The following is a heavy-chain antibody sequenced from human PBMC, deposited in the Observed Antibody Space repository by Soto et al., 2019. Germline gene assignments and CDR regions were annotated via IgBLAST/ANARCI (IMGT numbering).Heavy chain of an antibody. Sequence: EMQLVESGGGLVQPGGSLRLSCVAYKFTFSNYWGQWVRQDPGKGLVWVSSIRADGTATQYADSVKGRFTVSRDNAKNTQYLQMNSLRPYDAAVYYCAKDCSWGQCDYWGQGTLVTVSS. CDR2: IRADGTAT. V-gene: IGHV3-74*03. J-gene: IGHJ4*02. CDR1: KFTFSNYW. CDR3: AKDCSWGQCDY. D-gene: IGHD2-21*01.